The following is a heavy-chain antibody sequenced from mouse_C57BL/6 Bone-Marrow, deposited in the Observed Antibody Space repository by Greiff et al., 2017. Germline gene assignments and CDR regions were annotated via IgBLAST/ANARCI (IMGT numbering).Heavy chain of an antibody. Sequence: VHVKQSGAELVRPGASVKLSCTASGFNIKDDYMHWVKQRPEQGLEWIGWIDPENGDTEYASKFQGKATITADTSSNTAYLQLSSLTSEDTAVYYCTIYYYGSYWGQGTTLTVSS. D-gene: IGHD1-1*01. J-gene: IGHJ2*01. CDR2: IDPENGDT. V-gene: IGHV14-4*01. CDR1: GFNIKDDY. CDR3: TIYYYGSY.